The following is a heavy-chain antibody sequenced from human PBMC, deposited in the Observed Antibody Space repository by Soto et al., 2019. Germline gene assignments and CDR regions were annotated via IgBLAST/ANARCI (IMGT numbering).Heavy chain of an antibody. CDR3: VAGAGWEQGY. D-gene: IGHD1-26*01. CDR2: INQDGGVK. V-gene: IGHV3-7*05. J-gene: IGHJ4*02. CDR1: GFTLSNYF. Sequence: EVQLVESGGGLVQPGGSLRLSCSASGFTLSNYFMAWVRQAPGKGLEWVANINQDGGVKHYVDSVRGRFTTSRDNAKNSLHLEMNSLRVEDTAVYFCVAGAGWEQGYWGQGTLVTVSS.